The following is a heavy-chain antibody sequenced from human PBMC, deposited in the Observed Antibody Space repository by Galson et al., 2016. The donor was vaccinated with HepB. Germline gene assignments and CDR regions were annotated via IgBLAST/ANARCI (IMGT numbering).Heavy chain of an antibody. D-gene: IGHD3-3*02. CDR3: VKDPHFYYGMGV. CDR1: GFSFSSYS. J-gene: IGHJ6*02. CDR2: INHDGGGA. V-gene: IGHV3-64D*06. Sequence: SLRLSCAASGFSFSSYSMHWVRQTPGKGLEYVSAINHDGGGAYYADSVKGRFTISRDNSKNTLYLQMSSLRVEDTAVYYCVKDPHFYYGMGVWGQGTTVTVSS.